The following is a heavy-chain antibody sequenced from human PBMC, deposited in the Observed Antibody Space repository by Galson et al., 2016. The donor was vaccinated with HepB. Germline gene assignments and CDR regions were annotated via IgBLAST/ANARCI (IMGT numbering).Heavy chain of an antibody. Sequence: SETLSLTCSVSGGSISSDYWSWIRQPAGKGLEWIGRIYISGRTNYNPSLKSRVTMSVDTSKNQFSLKLSSVTAADTAVYYCARVKSGDFWSGYSPGDYYYYMDVWGKGTTVTVSS. CDR2: IYISGRT. D-gene: IGHD3-3*01. CDR1: GGSISSDY. V-gene: IGHV4-4*07. CDR3: ARVKSGDFWSGYSPGDYYYYMDV. J-gene: IGHJ6*03.